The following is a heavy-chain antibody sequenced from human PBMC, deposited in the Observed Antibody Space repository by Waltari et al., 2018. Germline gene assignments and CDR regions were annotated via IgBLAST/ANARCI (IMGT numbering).Heavy chain of an antibody. D-gene: IGHD3-3*01. Sequence: QVQLQESGPGQVKPSETLSLTCSVSGGSITNYYCTWIRQPPGKGLEWIGYFYYSGSTNSSPSLKSRVTLSVDTSKNQFSLRLTSVTAADTAVYYCATGLRLLDLDYWGLGTLVTVSS. CDR3: ATGLRLLDLDY. CDR2: FYYSGST. CDR1: GGSITNYY. J-gene: IGHJ4*02. V-gene: IGHV4-59*01.